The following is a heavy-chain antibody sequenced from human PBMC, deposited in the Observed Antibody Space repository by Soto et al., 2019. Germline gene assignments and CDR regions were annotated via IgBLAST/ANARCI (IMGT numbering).Heavy chain of an antibody. Sequence: QVQLVQSGAEVKKPGSSVKVSCKASGDTFSSYTISWVRQAPGQGLEWMGRIIPILDIANYAQKFQGRVTITADKSTSTAYMELSSLRSEDTAVYYWAAGGHGAFEIWGQGTMVTVSS. CDR2: IIPILDIA. V-gene: IGHV1-69*02. D-gene: IGHD1-26*01. CDR1: GDTFSSYT. CDR3: AAGGHGAFEI. J-gene: IGHJ3*02.